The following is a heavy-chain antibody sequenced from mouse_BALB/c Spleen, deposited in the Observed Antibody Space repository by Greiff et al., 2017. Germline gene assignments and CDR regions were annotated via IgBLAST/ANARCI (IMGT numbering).Heavy chain of an antibody. J-gene: IGHJ2*01. Sequence: EVQLQESGAELVKPGASVKLSCTASGFNIKDTYMHWVKQRPEQGLEWIGRIDPANGNTKYDPKFQGKATITADTSSNTAYLQLSSLTSEDTAVYYCARGGTVVPFDYWGQGTTLTVSS. D-gene: IGHD1-1*01. CDR1: GFNIKDTY. CDR3: ARGGTVVPFDY. CDR2: IDPANGNT. V-gene: IGHV14-3*02.